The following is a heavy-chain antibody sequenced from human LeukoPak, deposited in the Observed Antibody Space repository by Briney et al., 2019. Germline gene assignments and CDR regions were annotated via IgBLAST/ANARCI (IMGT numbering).Heavy chain of an antibody. V-gene: IGHV3-23*01. D-gene: IGHD1-14*01. CDR3: AKRTGTGWFGY. J-gene: IGHJ4*02. CDR1: GFTFRSYA. Sequence: PGGSLRLSCVASGFTFRSYAMSWVRQAPGKGLEWVSTIASGGSTYYADSVKARFTISRDNSKITLYLQLSTLRAEDTAVYFCAKRTGTGWFGYWGQGTLVTVSS. CDR2: IASGGST.